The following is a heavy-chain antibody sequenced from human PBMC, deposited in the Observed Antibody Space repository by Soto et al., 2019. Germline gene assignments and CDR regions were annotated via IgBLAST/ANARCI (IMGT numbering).Heavy chain of an antibody. Sequence: GGSLRLSCAASGLTFSNAWMSWVRQAPGKGPEWVGRIKNKKDDGTTDYAAPVKGRFTISRDDSRNTLYLQMNSLRTEDTAVYYCRTDPGDYEDYWGQGTQVTVSS. CDR1: GLTFSNAW. J-gene: IGHJ4*02. CDR2: IKNKKDDGTT. CDR3: RTDPGDYEDY. D-gene: IGHD4-17*01. V-gene: IGHV3-15*01.